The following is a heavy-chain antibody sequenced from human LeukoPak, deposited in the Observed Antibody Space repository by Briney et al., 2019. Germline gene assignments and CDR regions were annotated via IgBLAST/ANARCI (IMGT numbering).Heavy chain of an antibody. Sequence: ASVKVSCKASGYTFTGYYMHWVRQAPGQGLEWMGWINPNSGGTNYAQKFQGRVTMTRDTSISTAYMELSRLRSDDTAVYYCARDREPTGHFDYWGQGTLVTVSS. D-gene: IGHD2-8*02. CDR3: ARDREPTGHFDY. V-gene: IGHV1-2*02. J-gene: IGHJ4*02. CDR2: INPNSGGT. CDR1: GYTFTGYY.